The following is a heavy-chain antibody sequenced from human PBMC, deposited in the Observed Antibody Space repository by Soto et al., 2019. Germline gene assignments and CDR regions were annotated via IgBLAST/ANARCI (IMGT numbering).Heavy chain of an antibody. CDR1: GFTFSSYG. Sequence: GGSLRLSCAAFGFTFSSYGMHWVRQAPGKGLEWVAVIWYDGSNKDYADSVKGRFTISRDNSKNTLYLQMNSLTAEDTAVYYCARDQVEGGGYYYFDYWGQGTLVTVSS. D-gene: IGHD1-26*01. V-gene: IGHV3-33*01. CDR3: ARDQVEGGGYYYFDY. CDR2: IWYDGSNK. J-gene: IGHJ4*02.